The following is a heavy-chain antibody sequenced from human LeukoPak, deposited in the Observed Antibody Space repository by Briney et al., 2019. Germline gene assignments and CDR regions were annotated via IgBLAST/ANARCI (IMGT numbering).Heavy chain of an antibody. CDR2: ISSSSSYI. Sequence: PGGSLRLSCAASGFSFGAYTMNWVRQAPGKGLEWVSSISSSSSYIYYADSVKGRFTISRDNAKNSLYLQMNSLRAEDTAVYYCARGQYLDYWGRGTLVTVSS. D-gene: IGHD2-2*01. J-gene: IGHJ4*02. V-gene: IGHV3-21*01. CDR1: GFSFGAYT. CDR3: ARGQYLDY.